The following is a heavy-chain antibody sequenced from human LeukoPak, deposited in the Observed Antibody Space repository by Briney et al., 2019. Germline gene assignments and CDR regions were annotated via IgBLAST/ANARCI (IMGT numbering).Heavy chain of an antibody. V-gene: IGHV3-23*01. CDR1: GFTFSRYA. CDR2: ISGSGGST. CDR3: AKEGYYSYGSYYFDY. Sequence: GGSLRLSCAASGFTFSRYAMSWVRQAPGKGLEWVSAISGSGGSTYYADSVKGRFTISRDNSKNTLYLQMNSLRAEDTAVYYCAKEGYYSYGSYYFDYWGQGTLVTVSS. D-gene: IGHD5-18*01. J-gene: IGHJ4*02.